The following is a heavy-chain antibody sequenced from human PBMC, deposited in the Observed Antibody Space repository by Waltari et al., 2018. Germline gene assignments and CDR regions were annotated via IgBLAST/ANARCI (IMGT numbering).Heavy chain of an antibody. J-gene: IGHJ3*02. V-gene: IGHV1-69*02. CDR1: GGTFSSYT. Sequence: QVQLVQSGAEVKKPGSSVKVSCKASGGTFSSYTISWVRQAPGQGLEWMGRIIRMRGRANYAQKFEGRVTITADKSTSTAYMELSSLRSEDTAVYYCASPTVVTATGNAFDIWGQGTMVTVSS. CDR3: ASPTVVTATGNAFDI. D-gene: IGHD2-21*02. CDR2: IIRMRGRA.